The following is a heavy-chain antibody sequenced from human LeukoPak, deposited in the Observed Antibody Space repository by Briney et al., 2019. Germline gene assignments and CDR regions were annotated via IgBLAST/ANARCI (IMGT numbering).Heavy chain of an antibody. CDR3: AKGYDLYYDSSGYTR. Sequence: SLTLSLTCTVSRGSISSGSYYWSWIRQPAGKGLEWIGRIYTSGSTNYNPSLKSRVTMSVDTSKNQFSLKLSSVTAADTAVYYCAKGYDLYYDSSGYTRWGQGTLVTVSS. D-gene: IGHD3-22*01. V-gene: IGHV4-61*02. CDR2: IYTSGST. CDR1: RGSISSGSYY. J-gene: IGHJ4*02.